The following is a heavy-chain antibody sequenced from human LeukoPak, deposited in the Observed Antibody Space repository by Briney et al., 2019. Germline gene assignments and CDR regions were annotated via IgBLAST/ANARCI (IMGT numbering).Heavy chain of an antibody. CDR3: ARDGLFDPYYDFWSGYYFDY. D-gene: IGHD3-3*01. J-gene: IGHJ4*02. CDR2: ISYDGSNK. V-gene: IGHV3-30*01. Sequence: PGRSLRLSCAASGFTFSSYSMHWVRQAPGKGLEWVAAISYDGSNKYYADSVKGRFTISRDNSKNTLYLQMKSVRAEDKAVYYCARDGLFDPYYDFWSGYYFDYWGEGTLGTVSS. CDR1: GFTFSSYS.